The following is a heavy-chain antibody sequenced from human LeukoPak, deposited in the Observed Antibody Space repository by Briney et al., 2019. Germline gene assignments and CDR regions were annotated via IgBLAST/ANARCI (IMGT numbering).Heavy chain of an antibody. D-gene: IGHD7-27*01. Sequence: GGSLRLSCAASGFTFSSHGMACVRQAPGMGLEWVSGVSPSGDITYYADSVKGRFAISRDNSRNTVYFQLNSLRADDTAVYYCAKDIDWGRFDVWGRGTLVTVSS. CDR1: GFTFSSHG. J-gene: IGHJ2*01. CDR2: VSPSGDIT. V-gene: IGHV3-23*01. CDR3: AKDIDWGRFDV.